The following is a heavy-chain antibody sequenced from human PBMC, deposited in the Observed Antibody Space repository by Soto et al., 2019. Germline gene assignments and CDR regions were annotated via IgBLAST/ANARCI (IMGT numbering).Heavy chain of an antibody. CDR2: ISTSARII. CDR3: AREYSAYHYHVDF. J-gene: IGHJ4*02. CDR1: GFTFSDYF. Sequence: QVQLVESGGALVKPGGSLRLSCAASGFTFSDYFMTWIRQAPGEGLEWVAYISTSARIINYADSVKGRFTXXXXXXXXXXXXXXXXXXXXXXXVYFCAREYSAYHYHVDFWGQGTVVTVSS. D-gene: IGHD3-3*01. V-gene: IGHV3-11*01.